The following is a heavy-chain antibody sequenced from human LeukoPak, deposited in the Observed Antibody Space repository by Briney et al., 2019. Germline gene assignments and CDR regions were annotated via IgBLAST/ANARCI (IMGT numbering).Heavy chain of an antibody. Sequence: GGSLRLSCAASEFDFSFYWMTWVRQAPGKGLEWVSSISSNNRYIYYADSVKGRFTISRDNAKNSLYLQMNSLRAEDTAVYYCARTRRSGIFDYWGQGTLVTVSS. CDR2: ISSNNRYI. V-gene: IGHV3-21*01. J-gene: IGHJ4*02. CDR3: ARTRRSGIFDY. D-gene: IGHD2-15*01. CDR1: EFDFSFYW.